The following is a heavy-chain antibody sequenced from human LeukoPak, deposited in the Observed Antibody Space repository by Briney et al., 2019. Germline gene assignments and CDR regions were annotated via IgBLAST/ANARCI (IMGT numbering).Heavy chain of an antibody. Sequence: SVKVSCKASGGTFSSYVINWVRQAPGQGLEWMGGIIPIFGTASYAQKFQGRVTITADKSTSTAYMELSSLRSEDTAVYYCAMGVGAPEDLAVAADFDYWGQGTLVTVSS. V-gene: IGHV1-69*06. J-gene: IGHJ4*02. CDR1: GGTFSSYV. D-gene: IGHD6-19*01. CDR2: IIPIFGTA. CDR3: AMGVGAPEDLAVAADFDY.